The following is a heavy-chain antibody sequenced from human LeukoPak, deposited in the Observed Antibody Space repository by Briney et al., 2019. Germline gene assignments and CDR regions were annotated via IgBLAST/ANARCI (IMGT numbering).Heavy chain of an antibody. V-gene: IGHV1-3*01. CDR3: ARDNVGYCSGGSCPNGYYYYGMDV. CDR1: GYIFTNYA. CDR2: INAGNGNT. Sequence: ASVKVSCEASGYIFTNYAMHWVRQAPGQRLEWMGWINAGNGNTKYSQKFQGRVTITRDTSARTAYMELSSLRSEDTAVYYCARDNVGYCSGGSCPNGYYYYGMDVWGQGTTVTVSS. J-gene: IGHJ6*02. D-gene: IGHD2-15*01.